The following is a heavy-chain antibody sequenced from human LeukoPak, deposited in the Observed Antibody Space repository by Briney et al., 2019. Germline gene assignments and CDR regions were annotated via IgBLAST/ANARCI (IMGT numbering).Heavy chain of an antibody. Sequence: ASVKVSCKASGYTFTGYYMHWVRQAPGQGLEWMGWINPNSGGTNYAQKFQGRVTMTRDTSTSTVYMELSSLRSEDTAVYYCARASSGYKPAPFDYWGQGTLVTVSS. CDR3: ARASSGYKPAPFDY. J-gene: IGHJ4*02. CDR1: GYTFTGYY. CDR2: INPNSGGT. D-gene: IGHD3-22*01. V-gene: IGHV1-2*02.